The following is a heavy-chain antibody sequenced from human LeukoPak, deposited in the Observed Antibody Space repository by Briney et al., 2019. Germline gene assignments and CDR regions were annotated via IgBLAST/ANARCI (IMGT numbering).Heavy chain of an antibody. D-gene: IGHD2-15*01. J-gene: IGHJ4*02. CDR2: ISDSGGST. Sequence: PGGSLRLSCAASGFTFSSYAMSWVRQAPGKGLEWVSAISDSGGSTYYADSVKGRFTISRDNSKNTLYLQLNSLRAEDMAVYYCANRYCSGGGCYSAGLYFDYWGQGTLVTVSS. CDR1: GFTFSSYA. CDR3: ANRYCSGGGCYSAGLYFDY. V-gene: IGHV3-23*01.